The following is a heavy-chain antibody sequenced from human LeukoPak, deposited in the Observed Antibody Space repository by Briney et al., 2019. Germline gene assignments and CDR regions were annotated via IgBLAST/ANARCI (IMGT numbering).Heavy chain of an antibody. Sequence: SETLSLTCAVYGGSFSGYYWSWIRQPPGKGLEWIGEINHSGSTNYNPSLKSRVTISVDTSKNQFSLKLSSVTAADMAVYYCAGDEYSSSSANNWGQGTLVTVSS. CDR1: GGSFSGYY. V-gene: IGHV4-34*01. CDR3: AGDEYSSSSANN. CDR2: INHSGST. J-gene: IGHJ4*02. D-gene: IGHD6-6*01.